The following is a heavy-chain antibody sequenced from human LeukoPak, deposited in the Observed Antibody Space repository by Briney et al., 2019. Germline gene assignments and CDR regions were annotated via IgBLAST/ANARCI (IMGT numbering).Heavy chain of an antibody. CDR1: GGSISSGGYY. CDR3: ARDSGQLWPYYMDV. Sequence: SQTLSLTCTVSGGSISSGGYYWSWIRQPPGKGLEWIGYIYHSGSTYYNPSLKSRVTISVDTSKNQFSLKLSSVTAADTAVYYCARDSGQLWPYYMDVWGKGTTVTVSS. D-gene: IGHD5-18*01. V-gene: IGHV4-30-2*01. CDR2: IYHSGST. J-gene: IGHJ6*03.